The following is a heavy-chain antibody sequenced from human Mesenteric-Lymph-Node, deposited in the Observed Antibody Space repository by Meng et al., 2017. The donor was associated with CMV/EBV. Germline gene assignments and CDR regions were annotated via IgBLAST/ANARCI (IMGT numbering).Heavy chain of an antibody. CDR2: IKPDGSEK. J-gene: IGHJ6*02. V-gene: IGHV3-7*01. D-gene: IGHD3-22*01. Sequence: GESLKISCVASGFTFSDYWMTWVRQAPGKGLEWVASIKPDGSEKKYVDSLKGRFTISRDNAKNSLYLQMNSLRAEDTAVYHCAKDYDTSGYYSMYYYYGMDVWGRGTTVTVSS. CDR1: GFTFSDYW. CDR3: AKDYDTSGYYSMYYYYGMDV.